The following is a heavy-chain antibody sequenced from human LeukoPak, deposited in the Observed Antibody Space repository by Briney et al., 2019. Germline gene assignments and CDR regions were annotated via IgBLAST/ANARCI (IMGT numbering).Heavy chain of an antibody. CDR2: IYYSGST. V-gene: IGHV4-61*01. D-gene: IGHD1-26*01. Sequence: MPSETLSLTCTVSGYSISSGYYWGWIRQPPGKGLEWIGYIYYSGSTNYNPSLKSRVTISVDTSKKQFSLKLSSVTAADTAFYYCARYIVSYPHDAFDIWGQGTMVTVSS. J-gene: IGHJ3*02. CDR1: GYSISSGYY. CDR3: ARYIVSYPHDAFDI.